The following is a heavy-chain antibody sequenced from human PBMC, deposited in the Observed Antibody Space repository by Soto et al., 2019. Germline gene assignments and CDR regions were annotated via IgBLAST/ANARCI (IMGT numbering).Heavy chain of an antibody. J-gene: IGHJ4*02. Sequence: SETLSLTCAVSGGSISSGGYSWSWIRQPPGKGLEWIGYIYHSGSTYHNPSLKSRVTISVDRSKNQFSLKLSSVTAADTAVYYCASSSSRTYYYDSSGPAALDYWGQGTLVTVS. CDR3: ASSSSRTYYYDSSGPAALDY. CDR1: GGSISSGGYS. V-gene: IGHV4-30-2*01. D-gene: IGHD3-22*01. CDR2: IYHSGST.